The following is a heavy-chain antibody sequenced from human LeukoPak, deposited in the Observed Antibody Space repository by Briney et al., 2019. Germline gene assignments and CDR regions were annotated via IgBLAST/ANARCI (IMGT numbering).Heavy chain of an antibody. CDR2: INHSGST. Sequence: SETLSLTCAVYGGSFSGYYWSWIRQPPGKGLEWIGEINHSGSTNYNPSLKSRVTISVDTSKNQFSLKLSSVTAADTAVYYCARGTYSSGWYRGSVHSNWFDPWGQGTLVTVSS. V-gene: IGHV4-34*01. J-gene: IGHJ5*02. CDR1: GGSFSGYY. CDR3: ARGTYSSGWYRGSVHSNWFDP. D-gene: IGHD6-19*01.